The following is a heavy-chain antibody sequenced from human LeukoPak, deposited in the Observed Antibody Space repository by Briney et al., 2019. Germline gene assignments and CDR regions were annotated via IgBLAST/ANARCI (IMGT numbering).Heavy chain of an antibody. J-gene: IGHJ4*02. CDR2: ISSSGSTI. D-gene: IGHD3-10*01. V-gene: IGHV3-48*03. Sequence: GGSLRLSCAASGFTFSSYEMNWVRQAPGKGLEWVSYISSSGSTIYYADSVKGRFTISRDNAKNSLYLQMNSLRAEDTAVYYCARDPRPGGYGSGSYWGQGTLVTVSS. CDR3: ARDPRPGGYGSGSY. CDR1: GFTFSSYE.